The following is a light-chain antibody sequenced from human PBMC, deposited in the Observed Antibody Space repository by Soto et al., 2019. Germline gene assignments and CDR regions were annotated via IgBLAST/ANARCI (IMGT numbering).Light chain of an antibody. J-gene: IGLJ1*01. Sequence: QSVLTQPASVSGSPGQSITISCTGTSSDVGSYNLVSWYQQHPGKAPKLMIYEGSKRPSGVSNRFSGSKSGNTASLTISGLQAEDEADYYCCSYAGSSFWVFGTGTKVTVL. CDR3: CSYAGSSFWV. V-gene: IGLV2-23*01. CDR1: SSDVGSYNL. CDR2: EGS.